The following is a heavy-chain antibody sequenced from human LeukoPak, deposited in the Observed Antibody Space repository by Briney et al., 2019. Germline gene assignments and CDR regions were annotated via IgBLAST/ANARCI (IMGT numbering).Heavy chain of an antibody. CDR3: AKIRLITTTVTT. D-gene: IGHD4-17*01. CDR2: IWYDGSNK. Sequence: GRSLRLSCAASGFTFSSYGMHWVRQAPGKGLEWVAVIWYDGSNKYYADSVKGRFTISRDNSKNTLYLQMNSLRAEDTAVYYCAKIRLITTTVTTWGQGTLVTVSS. CDR1: GFTFSSYG. J-gene: IGHJ5*02. V-gene: IGHV3-33*06.